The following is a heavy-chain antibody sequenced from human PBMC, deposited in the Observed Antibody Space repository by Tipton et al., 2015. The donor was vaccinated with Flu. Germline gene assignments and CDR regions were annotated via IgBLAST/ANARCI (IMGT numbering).Heavy chain of an antibody. J-gene: IGHJ3*02. V-gene: IGHV3-21*01. CDR2: ISSSSTYI. CDR1: GFTFSSYS. D-gene: IGHD1-26*01. Sequence: SLRLSCGASGFTFSSYSINWVRQAPGKGLEWVSSISSSSTYIYYADSVRGRFTISRDNAKNSLYLQMNSLRAEDTAVYYCARDPLLGATSINTFDIWGQGTMVTVSS. CDR3: ARDPLLGATSINTFDI.